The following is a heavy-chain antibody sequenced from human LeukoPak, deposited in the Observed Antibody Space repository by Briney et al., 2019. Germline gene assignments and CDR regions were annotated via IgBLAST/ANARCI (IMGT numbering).Heavy chain of an antibody. D-gene: IGHD4-17*01. CDR1: GYTFTSYA. Sequence: GASVKVSCKASGYTFTSYAMHWVRQAPGQRLEWMGWINAGNGNTKYSQKFQGRVTITRDTSASTAYMELSSLRSEDTAVYYCARGGFADYDVYGAFDLWGQGTMVTVSS. V-gene: IGHV1-3*01. CDR2: INAGNGNT. J-gene: IGHJ3*01. CDR3: ARGGFADYDVYGAFDL.